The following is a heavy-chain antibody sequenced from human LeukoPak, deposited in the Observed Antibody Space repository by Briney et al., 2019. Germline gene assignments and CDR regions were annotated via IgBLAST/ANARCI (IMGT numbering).Heavy chain of an antibody. CDR3: ARDNSVGDNAWWFDP. D-gene: IGHD1-26*01. J-gene: IGHJ5*02. CDR1: GFTFSSYG. V-gene: IGHV3-30*02. Sequence: GGSLRLSCAASGFTFSSYGMHWVRQAPGKGLEWVAFIRYDGSNKYYVDSVKGRFTISRDNSKNTLYLQMNSLRSEDTAIYYCARDNSVGDNAWWFDPWGQGTLVTVSS. CDR2: IRYDGSNK.